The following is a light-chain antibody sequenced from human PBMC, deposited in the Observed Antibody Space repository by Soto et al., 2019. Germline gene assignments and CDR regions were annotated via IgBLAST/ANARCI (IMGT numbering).Light chain of an antibody. V-gene: IGLV2-11*01. CDR3: CSFAGNSLWV. CDR2: DVS. CDR1: SSDVGGYNY. J-gene: IGLJ3*02. Sequence: QSALTQPRSVSGSPGQSVTISCTGTSSDVGGYNYVSWYQQHPGKAPKLVIYDVSKRPSGVPDHFSGSKSGNTASLTISGLPAEDEADYYCCSFAGNSLWVFGGGAKVTVL.